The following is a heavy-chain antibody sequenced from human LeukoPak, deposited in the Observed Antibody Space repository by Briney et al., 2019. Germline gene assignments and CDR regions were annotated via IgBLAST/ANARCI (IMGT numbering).Heavy chain of an antibody. V-gene: IGHV1-2*02. Sequence: ASVKVSCKASGYTFTCYYMHWVRQAPGQGLEGMGWIDPNSGGTNYAQKFQGRVTMTRDTSISTAYMELSRLRSDDTAVYYCARDIQLWYKDYYYYYGMDVWGQGTTVTVSS. J-gene: IGHJ6*02. CDR1: GYTFTCYY. D-gene: IGHD5-18*01. CDR3: ARDIQLWYKDYYYYYGMDV. CDR2: IDPNSGGT.